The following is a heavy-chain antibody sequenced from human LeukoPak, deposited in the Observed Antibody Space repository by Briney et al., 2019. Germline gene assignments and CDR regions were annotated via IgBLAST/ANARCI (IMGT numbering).Heavy chain of an antibody. Sequence: PGRSLRLSCTASGFTFGDYAMSWVRQAPGKGLEWVGFIRSKAYGGTTEYAASVKGRFTISRDDSKSIAYLQMNSLKTEDTAVYYCSRTPSIAVRAVAYYYGMDVWGRGTTVTVSS. J-gene: IGHJ6*02. V-gene: IGHV3-49*04. CDR2: IRSKAYGGTT. D-gene: IGHD6-6*01. CDR1: GFTFGDYA. CDR3: SRTPSIAVRAVAYYYGMDV.